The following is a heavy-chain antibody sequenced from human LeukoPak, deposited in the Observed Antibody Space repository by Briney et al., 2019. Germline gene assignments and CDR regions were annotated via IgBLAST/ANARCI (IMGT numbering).Heavy chain of an antibody. V-gene: IGHV3-21*01. Sequence: GGSLRLSCAASGFTFSSYAMSWVRQAPGKGLEWVSSISSSSSYIYYADSVKGRFTISRDNAKNSLYLQMNSLRAEDTAVYYCARVRSGWFDYWGQGTLVTVSS. CDR1: GFTFSSYA. J-gene: IGHJ4*02. CDR3: ARVRSGWFDY. CDR2: ISSSSSYI. D-gene: IGHD6-19*01.